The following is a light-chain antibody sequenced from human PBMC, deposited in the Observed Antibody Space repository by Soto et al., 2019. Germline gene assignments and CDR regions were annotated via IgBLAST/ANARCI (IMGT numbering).Light chain of an antibody. CDR1: QSVSSSY. V-gene: IGKV3-20*01. CDR2: GAS. J-gene: IGKJ3*01. Sequence: EIVLTRSPGTLSLSPGERATLSCRASQSVSSSYLAWYQQKPGQAPRLLIYGASSRATGIPDRFSGSGSGTDFTLTISRLEPEDFAVYYCQQYGNSIFTFGPGTKVDIK. CDR3: QQYGNSIFT.